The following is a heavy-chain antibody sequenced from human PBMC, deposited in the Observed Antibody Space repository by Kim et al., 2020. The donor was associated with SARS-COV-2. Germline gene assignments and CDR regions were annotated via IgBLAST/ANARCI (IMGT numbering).Heavy chain of an antibody. D-gene: IGHD1-1*01. J-gene: IGHJ6*02. Sequence: SVKGRFTISRDNSKNTLYLKMNSLRAEDTAVYYCARSSRTTALYYYGMDVWGQGTTVTVSS. CDR3: ARSSRTTALYYYGMDV. V-gene: IGHV3-30*07.